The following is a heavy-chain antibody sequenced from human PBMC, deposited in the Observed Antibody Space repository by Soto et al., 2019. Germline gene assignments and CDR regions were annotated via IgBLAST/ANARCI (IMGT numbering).Heavy chain of an antibody. J-gene: IGHJ4*01. D-gene: IGHD2-15*01. V-gene: IGHV1-69*01. CDR1: GGLFSSYP. CDR3: ARGGSGDTWCNEF. Sequence: QEQLVQSGAEVKKPGSSVKVSCKSSGGLFSSYPISWVRQVPGQGLEWMGGIIPVFQTAYYTQRFQGRVTITADESTNTAYMELSSLISEDTAIYYCARGGSGDTWCNEFWGHGTLVTVSS. CDR2: IIPVFQTA.